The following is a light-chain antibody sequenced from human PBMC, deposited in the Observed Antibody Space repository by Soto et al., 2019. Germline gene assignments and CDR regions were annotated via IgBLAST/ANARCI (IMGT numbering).Light chain of an antibody. Sequence: QSALTQPASVSGSRGQSITIACTGTSIDLAIYNYVSWYQQQPGKAPKLMIYQVTNRPSGVSNRFSGSRSGNTASLTISGLQAEDEADYYCSSYTDSINYVFGTGTKV. CDR2: QVT. V-gene: IGLV2-14*01. J-gene: IGLJ1*01. CDR3: SSYTDSINYV. CDR1: SIDLAIYNY.